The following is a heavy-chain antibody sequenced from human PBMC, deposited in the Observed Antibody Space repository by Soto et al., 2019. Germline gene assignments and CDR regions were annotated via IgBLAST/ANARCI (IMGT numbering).Heavy chain of an antibody. Sequence: PGGSLRLSCAASGFIFSKAWMSWVRQAPGKGLEWVARIKTITDGGATDYAASVKDRFTISRDDSENTVSLQMNTLKAEDTGIYYCYTDEGNTGEPFNFWGQGTPVTVSS. CDR3: YTDEGNTGEPFNF. J-gene: IGHJ4*02. CDR1: GFIFSKAW. CDR2: IKTITDGGAT. V-gene: IGHV3-15*05. D-gene: IGHD7-27*01.